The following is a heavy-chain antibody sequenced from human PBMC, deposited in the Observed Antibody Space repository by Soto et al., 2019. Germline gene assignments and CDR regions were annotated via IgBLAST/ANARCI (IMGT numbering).Heavy chain of an antibody. D-gene: IGHD5-12*01. CDR3: ASTPTGGDGYNSPTYWYLDL. CDR1: GGNFSSYA. CDR2: IIPIFGTA. J-gene: IGHJ2*01. Sequence: GASVKVSCKASGGNFSSYAISWVRQAPGQGLEWMGGIIPIFGTANYAQKFQGRVTITADESTSTAYMELSSLRSEDTAVYYCASTPTGGDGYNSPTYWYLDLWGRGTLVTVSS. V-gene: IGHV1-69*13.